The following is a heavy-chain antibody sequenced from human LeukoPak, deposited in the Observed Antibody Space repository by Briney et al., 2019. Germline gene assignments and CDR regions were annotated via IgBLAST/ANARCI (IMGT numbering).Heavy chain of an antibody. Sequence: AGGSLRLSCAASGFTFSSYGMHWVRQAPGKGLEWVAFIRYDGSNKYYADSVKGRFTISRDNSKNTLYLQMNSLRAEDTAVYYCARDGVVVPAVQRPGGGRYYYYYMDVWGKGTTVTVSS. J-gene: IGHJ6*03. CDR3: ARDGVVVPAVQRPGGGRYYYYYMDV. CDR2: IRYDGSNK. V-gene: IGHV3-30*02. D-gene: IGHD2-2*01. CDR1: GFTFSSYG.